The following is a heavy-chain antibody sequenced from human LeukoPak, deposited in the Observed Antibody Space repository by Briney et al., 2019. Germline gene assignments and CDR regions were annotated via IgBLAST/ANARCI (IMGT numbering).Heavy chain of an antibody. Sequence: GGSLRLSCAASGFTFSSYGMHWVRQSPGRGLEWLSFISFDGSNEFYADSLKGRFTISRDNSKDALYLQMNSLRAEDTALYYCARARGGGDWFDYWGQGTLVTVSS. J-gene: IGHJ4*02. CDR3: ARARGGGDWFDY. CDR2: ISFDGSNE. CDR1: GFTFSSYG. D-gene: IGHD2-21*02. V-gene: IGHV3-30*03.